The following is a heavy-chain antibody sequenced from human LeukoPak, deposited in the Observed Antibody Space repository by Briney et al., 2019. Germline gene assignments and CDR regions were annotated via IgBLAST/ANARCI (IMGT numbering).Heavy chain of an antibody. Sequence: SETLSLTCTVSGGSISSYYWSWIRQPAGKGLEWIGRIYTTGGTNYNPSLKSRVTISIDKSKNQFSLKLSSVTAADTAVYYCARGDTVATGLYDYWGQGTLATVSS. D-gene: IGHD5-12*01. CDR2: IYTTGGT. V-gene: IGHV4-4*07. CDR3: ARGDTVATGLYDY. CDR1: GGSISSYY. J-gene: IGHJ4*02.